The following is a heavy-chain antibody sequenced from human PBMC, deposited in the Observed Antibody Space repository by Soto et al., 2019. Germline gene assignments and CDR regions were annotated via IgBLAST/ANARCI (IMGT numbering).Heavy chain of an antibody. CDR1: GFTFRRHG. Sequence: LSLTCVASGFTFRRHGMSWVRQAPGKGLDYISTVTPPDGATYYANSVRGRFTISRDDSKSMIFLQMDNLRAEDTAIYYCATRLGDYWGQGTQVTVSS. J-gene: IGHJ4*02. CDR3: ATRLGDY. D-gene: IGHD1-7*01. V-gene: IGHV3-23*01. CDR2: VTPPDGAT.